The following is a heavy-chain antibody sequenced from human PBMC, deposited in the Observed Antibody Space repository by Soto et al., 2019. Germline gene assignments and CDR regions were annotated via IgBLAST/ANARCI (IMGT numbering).Heavy chain of an antibody. J-gene: IGHJ4*02. CDR1: GFTFSSYA. CDR2: ISGSGGST. D-gene: IGHD3-22*01. V-gene: IGHV3-23*01. CDR3: AKPGGKITMIVVVSLE. Sequence: EVQLLESGGGLVQPGGSLRLSCAASGFTFSSYAMSWVRQAPGKGLEWVSAISGSGGSTYYADSVKGRFTISRDNSKNTLYLQMNSLRAEDTAVYYCAKPGGKITMIVVVSLEWGQGTLVTVSS.